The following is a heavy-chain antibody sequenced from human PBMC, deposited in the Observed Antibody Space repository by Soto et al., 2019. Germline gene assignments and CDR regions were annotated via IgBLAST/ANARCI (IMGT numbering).Heavy chain of an antibody. CDR3: ARDPGFGFGYSYAFAIDV. CDR1: GYTFSNYG. V-gene: IGHV1-18*01. D-gene: IGHD5-18*01. J-gene: IGHJ6*02. Sequence: ASVNVSCKASGYTFSNYGISWVRQGPGQGLEWMGWISGYNGNTHYEEKVQDRIKMTTDTSTSTTYLELRSLRSDDTAVYFCARDPGFGFGYSYAFAIDVWGPGTPVTVP. CDR2: ISGYNGNT.